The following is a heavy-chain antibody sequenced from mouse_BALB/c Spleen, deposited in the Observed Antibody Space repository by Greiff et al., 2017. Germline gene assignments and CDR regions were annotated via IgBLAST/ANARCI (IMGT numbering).Heavy chain of an antibody. V-gene: IGHV2-9*02. CDR3: ARGRDYRYDGRGAMDY. J-gene: IGHJ4*01. CDR2: IWAGGST. D-gene: IGHD2-14*01. Sequence: VKLMESGPGLVAPSQSLSITCTVSGFSLTGYGVNWVRQPPGKGLEWLGVIWAGGSTNYNSALMSRLSISKDNSKSQVFLKMNSLQTDDTAMYYCARGRDYRYDGRGAMDYWGQGTSVTVSS. CDR1: GFSLTGYG.